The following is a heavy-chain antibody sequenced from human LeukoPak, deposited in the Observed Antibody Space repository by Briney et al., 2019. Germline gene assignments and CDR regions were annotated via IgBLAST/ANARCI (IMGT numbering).Heavy chain of an antibody. D-gene: IGHD5-18*01. CDR2: IYYSGST. V-gene: IGHV4-61*01. Sequence: SETLSLTCTVSGGSVSSGSYYWSWIRQPPGKGLEWIGYIYYSGSTYYNPSLKSRVTISVDTSKNQFSLKLSSVTAADTAVYYCASTTSTAPTGAYYYYGMDVWGQGTTVTVSS. J-gene: IGHJ6*02. CDR1: GGSVSSGSYY. CDR3: ASTTSTAPTGAYYYYGMDV.